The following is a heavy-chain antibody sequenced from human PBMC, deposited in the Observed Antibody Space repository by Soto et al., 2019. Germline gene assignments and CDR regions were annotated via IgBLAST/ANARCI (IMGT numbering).Heavy chain of an antibody. D-gene: IGHD3-3*01. CDR1: GGSISSYY. V-gene: IGHV4-59*01. CDR2: IYYSGST. Sequence: PSETLSLTCTVSGGSISSYYWSWIRQPPGKGLEWIGYIYYSGSTNYNPSLKSRVTISVDTSKNQFSLKLSSVTAADTAVYYCARASKVDARTIFGVVIRPKSPYFDYWGQGTLVTVSS. CDR3: ARASKVDARTIFGVVIRPKSPYFDY. J-gene: IGHJ4*02.